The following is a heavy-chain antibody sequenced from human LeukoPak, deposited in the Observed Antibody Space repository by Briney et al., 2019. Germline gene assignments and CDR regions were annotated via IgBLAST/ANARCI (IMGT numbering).Heavy chain of an antibody. CDR2: ISYDGSNK. CDR1: GFTFTTFA. CDR3: AKDHGPSGYSYGPDY. J-gene: IGHJ4*02. D-gene: IGHD5-18*01. V-gene: IGHV3-30*04. Sequence: GRSLRLSCAASGFTFTTFAMHWVRQAPGKGLEWVAVISYDGSNKYYADSVKGRFTISRDNSKNTLYLQMNSLRAEDTAVYYCAKDHGPSGYSYGPDYWGQGTLVTVSS.